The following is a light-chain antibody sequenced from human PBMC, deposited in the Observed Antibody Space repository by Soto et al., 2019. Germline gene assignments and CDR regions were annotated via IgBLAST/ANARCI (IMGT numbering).Light chain of an antibody. J-gene: IGLJ1*01. CDR2: DVS. V-gene: IGLV2-14*03. CDR3: SSYTSSTLGV. Sequence: QSVLTQPASVSGSPGQSITISCTGTSSDVGGFNFVSWYQQHPGKAPKVMIYDVSDRPSGVSNRFSGSKSGNTASLTISGPQAEDEADYYCSSYTSSTLGVFGTGTKLTVL. CDR1: SSDVGGFNF.